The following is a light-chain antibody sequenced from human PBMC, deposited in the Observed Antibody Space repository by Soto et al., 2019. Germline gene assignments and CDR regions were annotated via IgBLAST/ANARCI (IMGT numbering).Light chain of an antibody. Sequence: EIVLTPSPGTLSLSPGERATLSCRASQSVSSSNLGWYHQKPGQAPRLLIYGASSRATGIPDRFSGSGSGTDFTLTISRLEPEDFAVYYCQQYGSSPVAFGQGTKGDIK. CDR1: QSVSSSN. V-gene: IGKV3-20*01. CDR2: GAS. CDR3: QQYGSSPVA. J-gene: IGKJ1*01.